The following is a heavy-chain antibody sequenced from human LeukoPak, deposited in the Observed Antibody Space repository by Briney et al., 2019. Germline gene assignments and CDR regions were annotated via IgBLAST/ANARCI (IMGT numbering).Heavy chain of an antibody. CDR3: ARERPTYYYDSSGYYPKIDAFDI. D-gene: IGHD3-22*01. CDR2: INPSGGST. CDR1: GYTFTSYG. Sequence: GASVKVSCKASGYTFTSYGISWVRQAPGQGLEWMGIINPSGGSTSYAQKFQGRVTMTRDTSTSTVYMELSSLRSEDTAVYYCARERPTYYYDSSGYYPKIDAFDIWGQGTMVTVSS. V-gene: IGHV1-46*01. J-gene: IGHJ3*02.